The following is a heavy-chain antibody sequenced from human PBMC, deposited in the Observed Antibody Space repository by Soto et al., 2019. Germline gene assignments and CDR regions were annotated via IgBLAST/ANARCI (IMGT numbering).Heavy chain of an antibody. CDR3: ARGEGFMSVVYYYYYRDV. D-gene: IGHD2-15*01. V-gene: IGHV1-8*01. J-gene: IGHJ6*03. Sequence: GASVKVSCKASGYTFTSYDINWVRQATGQGLEWMGWMNPNSGNTGYAQKFQGRVTMTRNTSISTAYMELSSLRSEDTAVYYCARGEGFMSVVYYYYYRDVGGKGTTVTVSS. CDR1: GYTFTSYD. CDR2: MNPNSGNT.